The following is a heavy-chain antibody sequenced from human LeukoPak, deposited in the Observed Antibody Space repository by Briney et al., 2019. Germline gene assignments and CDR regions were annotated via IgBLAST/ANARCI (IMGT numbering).Heavy chain of an antibody. D-gene: IGHD2-2*01. CDR3: ARACSSTSCYEDAFDI. CDR1: GVSFSGYY. CDR2: INHSGST. V-gene: IGHV4-34*01. Sequence: PSETLSLTCAVYGVSFSGYYWSWIRQPPGKGLEWIGEINHSGSTNYNPSLKSRVTISVDTSKNQFSLKLSSVTAADTAVYYCARACSSTSCYEDAFDIWGQGTMVTVSS. J-gene: IGHJ3*02.